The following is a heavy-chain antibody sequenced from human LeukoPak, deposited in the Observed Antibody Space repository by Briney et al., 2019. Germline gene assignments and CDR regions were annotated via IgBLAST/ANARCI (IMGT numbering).Heavy chain of an antibody. D-gene: IGHD2-2*01. CDR2: IYYSGST. Sequence: SETLSLTCTVSGGSISSYYWSWIRQPPGKGLERIGYIYYSGSTNYNPSLKSRVTISVDTSKNQFSLKLSSVTAADTAVYYCARDLPGGIVVVPNWYFDLWGRGTLVTVSS. V-gene: IGHV4-59*01. CDR3: ARDLPGGIVVVPNWYFDL. CDR1: GGSISSYY. J-gene: IGHJ2*01.